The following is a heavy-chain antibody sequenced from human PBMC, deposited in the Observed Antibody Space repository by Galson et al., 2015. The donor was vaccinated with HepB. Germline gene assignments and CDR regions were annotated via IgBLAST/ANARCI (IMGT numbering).Heavy chain of an antibody. CDR2: INAGNGNT. J-gene: IGHJ3*02. V-gene: IGHV1-3*01. CDR1: GYTFTSYA. CDR3: ARDLSRGSYFDAFDI. Sequence: SVKVSCKASGYTFTSYAMHWVRQAPGQRLEWMGWINAGNGNTKYSQKFQGRVTITRDTSASTAYMELSSLRSEDTAVYYCARDLSRGSYFDAFDIWGQGTMVTVSS. D-gene: IGHD1-26*01.